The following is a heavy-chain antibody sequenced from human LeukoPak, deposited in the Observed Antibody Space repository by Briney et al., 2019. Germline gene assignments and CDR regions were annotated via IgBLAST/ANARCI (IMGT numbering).Heavy chain of an antibody. CDR1: GFTFSTYG. CDR2: IPYDGSNK. J-gene: IGHJ6*02. Sequence: GRSLRLSCEASGFTFSTYGMRWVRQAPGKGLEWITLIPYDGSNKYYADSVKGRFTISRDNSKNTLYLQMNSLRAEDTAVYYCARYYGSGRGYYGLDVWGQGTTVTVFS. V-gene: IGHV3-30*03. CDR3: ARYYGSGRGYYGLDV. D-gene: IGHD3-10*01.